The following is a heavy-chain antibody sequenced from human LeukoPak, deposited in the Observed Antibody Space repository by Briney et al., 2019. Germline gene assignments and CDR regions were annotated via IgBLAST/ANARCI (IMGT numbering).Heavy chain of an antibody. CDR2: IYTEGTNT. Sequence: GGSLRLSCAGSGFTFSSFAMSWVRQAPGKGLEWVSSIYTEGTNTFYADSVKGRFTISRDNSTNMQFLEMDSLRPEDTAVYFCAKKITEAVGICLDFWGQGTMVTVSS. V-gene: IGHV3-23*05. CDR1: GFTFSSFA. J-gene: IGHJ4*02. D-gene: IGHD4-23*01. CDR3: AKKITEAVGICLDF.